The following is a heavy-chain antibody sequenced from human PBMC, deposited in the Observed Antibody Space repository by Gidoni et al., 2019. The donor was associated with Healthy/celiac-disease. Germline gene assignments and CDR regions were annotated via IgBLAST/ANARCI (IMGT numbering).Heavy chain of an antibody. Sequence: EVQLVESGGGLVQPGGSLRLPCAASGFTVSSYSMNLVRQAPGKGLEWVSYIRSSSSTIYYADSVKGRFTISRDNAKNSLYLQMNSLRAEDTAVYYCASEMATGYWGQGTLVTVSS. V-gene: IGHV3-48*01. CDR2: IRSSSSTI. CDR1: GFTVSSYS. CDR3: ASEMATGY. D-gene: IGHD2-8*01. J-gene: IGHJ4*02.